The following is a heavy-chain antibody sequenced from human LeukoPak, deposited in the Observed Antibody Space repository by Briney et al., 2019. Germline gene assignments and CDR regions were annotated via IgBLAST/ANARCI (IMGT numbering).Heavy chain of an antibody. J-gene: IGHJ6*03. D-gene: IGHD4-17*01. V-gene: IGHV1-18*01. Sequence: ASVKVSCKASGYSFSSYGISWVRQAPGQGLEWMGWISAYNVTTHYAQKFQGRVTMTTDTSTSTAYMELRSLRSDDTAMYYCARRGGKNYGDYLLYYYYMDVWGKGTTVTVSS. CDR1: GYSFSSYG. CDR2: ISAYNVTT. CDR3: ARRGGKNYGDYLLYYYYMDV.